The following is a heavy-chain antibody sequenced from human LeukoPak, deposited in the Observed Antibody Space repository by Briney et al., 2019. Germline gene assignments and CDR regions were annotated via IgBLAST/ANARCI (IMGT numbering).Heavy chain of an antibody. CDR3: ARVDWSIAVVVDY. CDR1: GGSISSSNW. D-gene: IGHD6-19*01. Sequence: PSGTLSLTCAVSGGSISSSNWWSWVRQPPGKGLEWIGEIYHSGSTNYNPSLKSRVTISVDKSKNQFSLKLSSVTAADTAVYSCARVDWSIAVVVDYWGQGTLVTVSS. V-gene: IGHV4-4*02. J-gene: IGHJ4*02. CDR2: IYHSGST.